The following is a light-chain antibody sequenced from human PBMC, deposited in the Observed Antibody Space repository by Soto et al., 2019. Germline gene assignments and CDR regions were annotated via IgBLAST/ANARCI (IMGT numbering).Light chain of an antibody. CDR2: GAS. CDR3: QQYATSPLT. Sequence: ETVLTQSPAALSLSPGEGATLSCRASQIVSGSFLAWYQQKPGQAPRLLIYGASSRATGIPDRFSGSGSGSDFTLTISRLEPEDFAVYYCQQYATSPLTFGPGTRVDVE. CDR1: QIVSGSF. J-gene: IGKJ3*01. V-gene: IGKV3-20*01.